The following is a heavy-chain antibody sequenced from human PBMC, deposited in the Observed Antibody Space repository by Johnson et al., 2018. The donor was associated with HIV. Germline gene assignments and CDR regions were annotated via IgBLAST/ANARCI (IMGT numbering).Heavy chain of an antibody. V-gene: IGHV3-7*05. J-gene: IGHJ3*02. CDR3: ARDFSVRAFDI. CDR2: IKQDGSEK. CDR1: GFTVSSNY. Sequence: EVQLVESGGGLVQPGGSLRLSCAASGFTVSSNYMSWVRQAPGKGLEWVANIKQDGSEKYYVDSVKGRFTISRDNAKNSLYLQMNSLRAEDTAVYYCARDFSVRAFDIWGQGTMVTVSS. D-gene: IGHD3-10*01.